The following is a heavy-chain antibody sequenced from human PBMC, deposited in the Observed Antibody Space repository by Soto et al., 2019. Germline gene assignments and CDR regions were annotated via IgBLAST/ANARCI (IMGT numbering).Heavy chain of an antibody. Sequence: EVQLLESGGGLVQPGGSLRLSCAASGFTFSSYAMSWVRQAPGKGLEWVSAISGSGGSTYYADSVKGRFTISRDNSKNTLYLQMNSLRAEDTAVYYCAKGHRLGYCSSTRCWRGGGFDYWGQGTLVTVSS. J-gene: IGHJ4*02. CDR2: ISGSGGST. CDR3: AKGHRLGYCSSTRCWRGGGFDY. V-gene: IGHV3-23*01. D-gene: IGHD2-2*01. CDR1: GFTFSSYA.